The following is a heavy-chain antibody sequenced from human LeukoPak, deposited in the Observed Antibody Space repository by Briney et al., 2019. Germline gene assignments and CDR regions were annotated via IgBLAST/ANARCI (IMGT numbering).Heavy chain of an antibody. CDR1: GDTFSMYT. J-gene: IGHJ4*02. V-gene: IGHV1-69*04. CDR3: AKDRKPFTMVRGVFDY. CDR2: IIPIPDIA. Sequence: GASVKVSCKASGDTFSMYTFSWVRQAPGQGLEWMGRIIPIPDIANYPQKFQGRVTITADILTSTTYMELSSLRSDDTAVYYCAKDRKPFTMVRGVFDYWGQGTLVTVSS. D-gene: IGHD3-10*01.